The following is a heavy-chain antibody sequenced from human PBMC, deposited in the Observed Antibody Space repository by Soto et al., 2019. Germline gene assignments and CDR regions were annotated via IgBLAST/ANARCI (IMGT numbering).Heavy chain of an antibody. J-gene: IGHJ4*02. D-gene: IGHD3-22*01. CDR1: GFTVSSYS. V-gene: IGHV3-21*01. CDR2: ISSSSSYI. CDR3: ARAQYYDSSGYYFDY. Sequence: GGSLRLSCAASGFTVSSYSMNWVRQAPGKGLEWVSSISSSSSYIYYADSVKGRFTISRDNAKNSLYLQMNSLRAEDTAVYYCARAQYYDSSGYYFDYWGQGTLVTVSS.